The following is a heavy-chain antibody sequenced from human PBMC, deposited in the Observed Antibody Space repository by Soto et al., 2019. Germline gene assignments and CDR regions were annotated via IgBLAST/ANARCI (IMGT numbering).Heavy chain of an antibody. J-gene: IGHJ4*02. Sequence: GGSLRLSCAASGFTVTRYSMNWVRQAPGKGLEWVSSISSTTNYIYYGDSMKGRFTISRDNAKNSLYLEMNSLRAEDTAVYYCARESEDLTSNFDYWGQGTLVIVSS. CDR1: GFTVTRYS. CDR2: ISSTTNYI. V-gene: IGHV3-21*06. CDR3: ARESEDLTSNFDY.